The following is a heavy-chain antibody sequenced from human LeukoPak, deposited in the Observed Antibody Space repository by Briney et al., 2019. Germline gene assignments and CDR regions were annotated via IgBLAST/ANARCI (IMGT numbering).Heavy chain of an antibody. D-gene: IGHD1-26*01. J-gene: IGHJ4*02. V-gene: IGHV3-7*01. CDR2: IKQDESDK. CDR1: GFTFSSYW. CDR3: ARDSPYSGSYQYYFNY. Sequence: GGSLRLSCAASGFTFSSYWMSWVRQAPGKGLEWVANIKQDESDKYYVDSVKGRFTISRDNAKSSLYLQMNTLRAEDTAVYYCARDSPYSGSYQYYFNYWGQGTLVTVSS.